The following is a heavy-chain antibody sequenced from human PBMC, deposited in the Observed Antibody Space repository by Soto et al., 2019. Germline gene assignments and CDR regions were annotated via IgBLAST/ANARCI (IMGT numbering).Heavy chain of an antibody. Sequence: GGSLRLSCASSGFTFSSYGMHWVRQAPGKGLEWVAVIWYDGSNKYYADSVKGRFTIPRDNSKNTLYLQMNSLRAEDTAVYYCARCVGDFWSGYRLNWFDPWGQGTLVTVSS. D-gene: IGHD3-3*01. J-gene: IGHJ5*02. V-gene: IGHV3-33*01. CDR2: IWYDGSNK. CDR1: GFTFSSYG. CDR3: ARCVGDFWSGYRLNWFDP.